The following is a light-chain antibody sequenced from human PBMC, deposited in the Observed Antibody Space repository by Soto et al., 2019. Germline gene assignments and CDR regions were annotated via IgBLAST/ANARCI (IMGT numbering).Light chain of an antibody. Sequence: EIVVTQSPATLSVSPGERATLSCRARQSVGNNFAWYQQKPGQAPRLLIFATSTRATGVPARFSGSGSGTEFTLTISRLQSEDFAGYYCQQYGDLPLTCGGGAKVEIE. CDR2: ATS. V-gene: IGKV3-15*01. CDR3: QQYGDLPLT. CDR1: QSVGNN. J-gene: IGKJ4*02.